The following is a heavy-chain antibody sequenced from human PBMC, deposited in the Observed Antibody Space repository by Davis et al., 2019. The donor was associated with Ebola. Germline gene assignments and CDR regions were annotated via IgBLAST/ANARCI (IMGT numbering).Heavy chain of an antibody. J-gene: IGHJ3*02. CDR3: ARARVTMIDNAFDI. CDR1: GGTFSSYA. CDR2: IIPIFGTA. V-gene: IGHV1-69*13. D-gene: IGHD3-22*01. Sequence: SVKVSCKASGGTFSSYAISWVRQAPGQGLEWMGGIIPIFGTANYAQKFQGRVTITADESKSTAYMELSSLRSEDTAVYYCARARVTMIDNAFDIWGQGTMVTVPS.